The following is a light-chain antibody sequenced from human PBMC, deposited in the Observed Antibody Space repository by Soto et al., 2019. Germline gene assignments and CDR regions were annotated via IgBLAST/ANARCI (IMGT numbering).Light chain of an antibody. V-gene: IGKV3-20*01. Sequence: PGERATLSCGASQSVTNNFLAWYQQKPGQAPRLLIYGASSRATGVPDRFSGSGSGTDFTLTISRLEPGDFAVYYCQQYVTPLFTFGPGTKVDIK. CDR3: QQYVTPLFT. J-gene: IGKJ3*01. CDR1: QSVTNNF. CDR2: GAS.